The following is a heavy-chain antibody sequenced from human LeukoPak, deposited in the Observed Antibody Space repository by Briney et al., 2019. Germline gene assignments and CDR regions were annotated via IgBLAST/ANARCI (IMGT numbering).Heavy chain of an antibody. CDR3: ARDRTFGRTKPRDFDY. CDR2: ISTDNAKT. V-gene: IGHV1-18*04. CDR1: GYTFTGYY. D-gene: IGHD1/OR15-1a*01. Sequence: GASVKVSCKASGYTFTGYYMHWVRQAPGQGLEWMGWMGWISTDNAKTDYAQKFQGRLTMTTDTSTDTAYMELRSLRSDDTAVYFCARDRTFGRTKPRDFDYWGQGTLVIVSS. J-gene: IGHJ4*02.